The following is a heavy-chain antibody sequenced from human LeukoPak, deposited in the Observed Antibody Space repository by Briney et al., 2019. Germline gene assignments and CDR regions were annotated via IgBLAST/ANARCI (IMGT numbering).Heavy chain of an antibody. CDR3: ARDIGSGSYYGYFQH. Sequence: GGSLRLSCAAPGFTFSSYAMHWVRQAPGKGLEWVAVISYDGSNKYYADSVKGRFTISRDNSKNTLYLQMNSLRAEDTAVYYCARDIGSGSYYGYFQHWGQGTLVTVSS. V-gene: IGHV3-30*04. J-gene: IGHJ1*01. D-gene: IGHD1-26*01. CDR1: GFTFSSYA. CDR2: ISYDGSNK.